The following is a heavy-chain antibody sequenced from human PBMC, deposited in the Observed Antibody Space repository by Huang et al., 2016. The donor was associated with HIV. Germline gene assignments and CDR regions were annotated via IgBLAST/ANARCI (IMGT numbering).Heavy chain of an antibody. Sequence: QVQLVQFGAEMKKSGSQVKVSCRSSGGTVRRFSFTWVRQAPGRGLEWVGMFNPLQYTTELAQVFRGRVTLTADESTKTAFMELSGLTSQDTAVYFCARGVGNSNRGFDIWGQGTLVTVS. CDR2: FNPLQYTT. V-gene: IGHV1-69*11. D-gene: IGHD5-18*01. CDR3: ARGVGNSNRGFDI. CDR1: GGTVRRFS. J-gene: IGHJ4*02.